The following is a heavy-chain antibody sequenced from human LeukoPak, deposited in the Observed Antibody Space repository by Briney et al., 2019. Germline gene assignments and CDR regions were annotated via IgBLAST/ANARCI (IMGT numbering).Heavy chain of an antibody. CDR2: IYYSGST. V-gene: IGHV4-61*01. J-gene: IGHJ4*02. D-gene: IGHD2-15*01. Sequence: SETLSLTCTVSGGSVSSGSYYWSWIRQPPGKGLEWIGYIYYSGSTYYNPSLKSRVTISVDTSKNQFSLKLSSVTAADTAVYYCARGRVVVAATKLAKQYYFDYWGQGTLVTVSS. CDR3: ARGRVVVAATKLAKQYYFDY. CDR1: GGSVSSGSYY.